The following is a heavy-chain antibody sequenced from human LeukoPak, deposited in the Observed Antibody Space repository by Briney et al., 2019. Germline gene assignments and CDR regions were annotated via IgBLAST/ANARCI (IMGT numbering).Heavy chain of an antibody. D-gene: IGHD3-3*01. CDR1: GGTFSSYA. J-gene: IGHJ6*03. Sequence: GASVKVSCKASGGTFSSYAISWVRQAPGQGLEWMGGIIPIFGTANYAQKFQGRVTITADESTSTAYMELSSLRSEDTAVYYCARGYLLRDFWSGSPYYYYYMDVWGKGTTVTVSS. CDR3: ARGYLLRDFWSGSPYYYYYMDV. V-gene: IGHV1-69*13. CDR2: IIPIFGTA.